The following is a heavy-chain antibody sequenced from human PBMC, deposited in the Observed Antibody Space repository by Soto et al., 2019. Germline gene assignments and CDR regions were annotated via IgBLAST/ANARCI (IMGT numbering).Heavy chain of an antibody. V-gene: IGHV3-7*01. J-gene: IGHJ6*02. CDR3: ARIAATGRGWDV. CDR1: GFTFSSYW. Sequence: EVPLVESGGGLVQPGGSLRLSCVDSGFTFSSYWMSWVRQVPVKGLEWVGNIKQDGSEENYVDSLKGRFTISRDNAKNSMYLQMNSLRAEDTAVFYCARIAATGRGWDVWGQGTTVVVSS. D-gene: IGHD6-13*01. CDR2: IKQDGSEE.